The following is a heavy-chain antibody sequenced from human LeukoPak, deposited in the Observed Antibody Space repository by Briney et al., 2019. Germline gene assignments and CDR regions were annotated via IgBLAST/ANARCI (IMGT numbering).Heavy chain of an antibody. Sequence: GGSLRLSRAAAGFTFSSYWMSWVRQAPGKGLEWVANIKLDGSAKYYVDSVKGRFTISRDNAKNSLYLQMNSLRAEDTAVYYCARDPTAMVTNYSYYGMDVWGQGTTVTVSS. J-gene: IGHJ6*02. D-gene: IGHD5-18*01. CDR1: GFTFSSYW. CDR3: ARDPTAMVTNYSYYGMDV. CDR2: IKLDGSAK. V-gene: IGHV3-7*01.